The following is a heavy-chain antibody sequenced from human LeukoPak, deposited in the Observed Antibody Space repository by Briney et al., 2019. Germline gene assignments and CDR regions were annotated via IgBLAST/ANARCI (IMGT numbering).Heavy chain of an antibody. Sequence: PSETLSLTCIVSGGSITSDYWSWIRQPPGKGLEWIGYIENSGRTEYNPSLMSRITISVDTSKIQFSLMLSPVTAADTAVYYCARDRVDYYDSTGLLDYWGQGTLVTVSS. D-gene: IGHD3-22*01. CDR1: GGSITSDY. CDR3: ARDRVDYYDSTGLLDY. V-gene: IGHV4-59*01. CDR2: IENSGRT. J-gene: IGHJ4*02.